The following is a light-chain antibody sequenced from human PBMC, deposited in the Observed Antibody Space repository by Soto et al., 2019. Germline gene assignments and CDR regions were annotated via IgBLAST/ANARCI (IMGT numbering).Light chain of an antibody. CDR3: SSYTSSSTVV. Sequence: QSVLTQPAAVSFSPGQSITIAGSGTSSDFGAYNSVSWYQQHPGEAPKLLIYEVTNRPSGVSNRFSGSKSGNTASLAISGLQAEDEADYYCSSYTSSSTVVFGGGTKVTVL. CDR2: EVT. J-gene: IGLJ2*01. V-gene: IGLV2-14*01. CDR1: SSDFGAYNS.